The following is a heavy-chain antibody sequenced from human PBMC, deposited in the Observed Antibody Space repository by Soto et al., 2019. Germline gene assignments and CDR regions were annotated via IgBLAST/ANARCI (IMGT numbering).Heavy chain of an antibody. V-gene: IGHV1-18*01. J-gene: IGHJ6*03. Sequence: GASVKVSCKASGYTFTSYGISWVRQAPGQGLEWMGWISAYNGNTNYAQKLQGRVTMTTDTSTSTAYMELRSLRSDDTAVYYCARWSWDDVSAHYYMDVWGKGTTVTVSS. CDR1: GYTFTSYG. D-gene: IGHD1-1*01. CDR2: ISAYNGNT. CDR3: ARWSWDDVSAHYYMDV.